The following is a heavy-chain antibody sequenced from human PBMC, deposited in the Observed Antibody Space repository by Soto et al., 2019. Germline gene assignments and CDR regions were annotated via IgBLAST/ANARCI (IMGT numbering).Heavy chain of an antibody. Sequence: SETLSLTCTVSGGSISSYYWSWIRQPPGKGLEWIGYIYYSGSTNHNPSLKSRVTISVDTSKNQFSLKLSSVTAADTAVYYCARDRDSRYYFDYWDQGTLVTVS. D-gene: IGHD3-10*01. J-gene: IGHJ4*02. CDR3: ARDRDSRYYFDY. CDR2: IYYSGST. CDR1: GGSISSYY. V-gene: IGHV4-59*01.